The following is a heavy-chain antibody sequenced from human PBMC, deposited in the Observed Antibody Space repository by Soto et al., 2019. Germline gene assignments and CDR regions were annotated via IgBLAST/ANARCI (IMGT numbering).Heavy chain of an antibody. CDR2: IYYSGST. CDR1: GESVTGYF. CDR3: ARTGHSHGGLFNV. D-gene: IGHD5-18*01. V-gene: IGHV4-59*02. Sequence: SETLSLTCSVSGESVTGYFSTWIRQPPGKPLEWIGHIYYSGSTNYNPSLKSRVTISVDTSKNQFSLNLSSVTAADTAVYYCARTGHSHGGLFNVWGQGTLVTVSS. J-gene: IGHJ4*02.